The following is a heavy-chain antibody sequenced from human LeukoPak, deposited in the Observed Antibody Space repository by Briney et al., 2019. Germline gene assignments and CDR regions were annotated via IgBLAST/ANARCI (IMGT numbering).Heavy chain of an antibody. V-gene: IGHV3-23*01. CDR2: IRGSGDIT. Sequence: PGGSLRLSCAASGFTFSTYSMNWVRQAPGKGLEWVSTIRGSGDITYYADSVKGRFTISRDNSKNTLYLQMNSLRAEDTAVYYCAKGTYGSGTYGSIDYWGQGTLVTVSS. CDR1: GFTFSTYS. CDR3: AKGTYGSGTYGSIDY. J-gene: IGHJ4*02. D-gene: IGHD3-10*01.